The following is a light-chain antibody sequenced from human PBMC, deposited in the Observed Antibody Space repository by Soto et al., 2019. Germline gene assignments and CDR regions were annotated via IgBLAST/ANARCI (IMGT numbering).Light chain of an antibody. CDR1: QSISSY. CDR2: AAS. J-gene: IGKJ4*01. V-gene: IGKV1-39*01. Sequence: DIQMTQSPSTMSASVGDSVNIXXRASQSISSYLNWYQQKPGKAPKLXXYAASSLQSGVPSRFSGSGSGTDFTLTISSLQPEDFATYYCQQSYSTPPVTFGGGTKVDIK. CDR3: QQSYSTPPVT.